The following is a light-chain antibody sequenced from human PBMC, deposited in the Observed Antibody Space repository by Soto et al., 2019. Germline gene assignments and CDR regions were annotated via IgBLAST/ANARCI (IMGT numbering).Light chain of an antibody. Sequence: EIVMTQSPATLSVSPGETVTLSCRASKSIGSKFAWYQQKPGQAPWLLIFDTSARATGIPVRFSGSGSGTEFTLTISSLQSEDFAVYYCQQYSNWPLYTFGQGTQRGIK. V-gene: IGKV3-15*01. CDR1: KSIGSK. CDR3: QQYSNWPLYT. CDR2: DTS. J-gene: IGKJ2*01.